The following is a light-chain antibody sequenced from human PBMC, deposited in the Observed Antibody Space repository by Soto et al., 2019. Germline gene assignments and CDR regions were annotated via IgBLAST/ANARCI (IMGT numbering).Light chain of an antibody. Sequence: QSVLTQPRSVSGSPGQSVTISCTGTSSDVGGYNYVSWYQQHPGKAPKLMIYDVSKRPSGVPDRFSGSKSGNTASLTISGHHAEDEADYYCCSYAGSYTWVFGTGTKVTVL. V-gene: IGLV2-11*01. CDR3: CSYAGSYTWV. CDR1: SSDVGGYNY. CDR2: DVS. J-gene: IGLJ1*01.